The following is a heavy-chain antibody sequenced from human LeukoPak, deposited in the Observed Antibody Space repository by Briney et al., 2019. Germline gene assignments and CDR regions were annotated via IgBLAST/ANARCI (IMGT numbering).Heavy chain of an antibody. D-gene: IGHD1-20*01. Sequence: GGSLRLSCAASGFTFSSYSMNWVRQAPGKGLEWVSSISSSSSYIYYADSVKGRFTISRDNAKNSLYLQMSSLRAEDTAVYYCARDWYNWNDDWFDPWGQGTLVTVSS. V-gene: IGHV3-21*01. CDR3: ARDWYNWNDDWFDP. CDR2: ISSSSSYI. CDR1: GFTFSSYS. J-gene: IGHJ5*02.